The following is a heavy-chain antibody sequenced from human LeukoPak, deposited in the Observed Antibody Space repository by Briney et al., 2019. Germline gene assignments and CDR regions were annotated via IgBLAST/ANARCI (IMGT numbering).Heavy chain of an antibody. Sequence: SETLSLTCTVSGGSISSYYWSWIRQRPGKGLEWIGYLYYSGSTTYSPSLKSRVTMSVDTSKSQFSLRLSSVTAADTAVYYCARGRVAAAGPFDYWGQGTLVTVSS. D-gene: IGHD6-13*01. CDR2: LYYSGST. J-gene: IGHJ4*02. CDR3: ARGRVAAAGPFDY. V-gene: IGHV4-59*12. CDR1: GGSISSYY.